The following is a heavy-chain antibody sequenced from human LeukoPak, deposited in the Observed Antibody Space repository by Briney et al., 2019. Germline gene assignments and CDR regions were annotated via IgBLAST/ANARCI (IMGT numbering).Heavy chain of an antibody. V-gene: IGHV3-74*01. J-gene: IGHJ6*03. D-gene: IGHD3-22*01. CDR1: GFTFSSYW. CDR2: INSDGSST. Sequence: PGGSLRLSCAASGFTFSSYWMHWVRQAPGKGLVWVSRINSDGSSTSYADSVKGRFTISRDNAKNSLYLQMNSLRAEDTAVYYCARSAGDDYYDSRGYVYYYYMDVWGKGTTVTVSS. CDR3: ARSAGDDYYDSRGYVYYYYMDV.